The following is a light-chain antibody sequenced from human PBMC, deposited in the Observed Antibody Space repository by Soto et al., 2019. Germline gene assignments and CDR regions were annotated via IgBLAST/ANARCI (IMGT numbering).Light chain of an antibody. V-gene: IGKV1-5*03. CDR1: QSISSW. CDR3: QQYNSYSYT. Sequence: DIQMTQSPSTLSASVGDRVTITCRASQSISSWLAWYQQKPGKAPKLLIYKASSLESGVPSRFRGSGSGTEFTLTISSLKPDDFATYYCQQYNSYSYTFGQGTKLEIK. J-gene: IGKJ2*01. CDR2: KAS.